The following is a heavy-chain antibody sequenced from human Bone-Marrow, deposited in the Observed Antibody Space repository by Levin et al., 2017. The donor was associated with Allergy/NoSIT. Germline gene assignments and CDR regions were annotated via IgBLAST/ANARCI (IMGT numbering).Heavy chain of an antibody. CDR2: ISNSGSTI. V-gene: IGHV3-48*02. CDR3: ARVGRDYYSMDV. J-gene: IGHJ6*02. CDR1: GFTFSTYG. Sequence: GGSLRLSCVASGFTFSTYGMTWVRQAPGKGLEWVSYISNSGSTINYADSVKGRFTISRDNAKNSLYLQMNSLRDEDTAVYYCARVGRDYYSMDVWGQGTTVTVSS. D-gene: IGHD3-10*01.